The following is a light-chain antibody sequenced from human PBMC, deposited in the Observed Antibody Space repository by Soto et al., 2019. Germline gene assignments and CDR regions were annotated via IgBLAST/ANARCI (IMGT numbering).Light chain of an antibody. Sequence: QSALTQPASVSGSPGQSITISCTGTSSVVGGYNYVSWYQQHPGKAPKLMIYDVSNRPSGVSNRFSGSKSGNTASLTISGLQAEDEADYYCSSYTSSSTLEIGGGTKLTVL. CDR1: SSVVGGYNY. CDR2: DVS. V-gene: IGLV2-14*01. J-gene: IGLJ2*01. CDR3: SSYTSSSTLE.